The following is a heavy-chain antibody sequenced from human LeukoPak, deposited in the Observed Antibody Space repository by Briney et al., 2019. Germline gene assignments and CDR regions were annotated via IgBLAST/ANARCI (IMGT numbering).Heavy chain of an antibody. Sequence: ASVKVSCKASGYTFTGYYMHRVRQAPGQGLEWMGWINPNSGGTNYAQKFQGRVTMTRDTSISTAYMELSRLRSDDTAVYYCARVGYYYDSSGYRKYYFDYWGQGTLVTVSS. D-gene: IGHD3-22*01. CDR3: ARVGYYYDSSGYRKYYFDY. V-gene: IGHV1-2*02. CDR1: GYTFTGYY. J-gene: IGHJ4*02. CDR2: INPNSGGT.